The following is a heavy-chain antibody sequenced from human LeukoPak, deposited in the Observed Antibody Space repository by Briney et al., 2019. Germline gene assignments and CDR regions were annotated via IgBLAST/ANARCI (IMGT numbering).Heavy chain of an antibody. CDR2: TSGSGVNS. D-gene: IGHD5-12*01. CDR3: AKEYSGYDFDY. V-gene: IGHV3-23*01. Sequence: GGSQRLSCAASGFTLRSYDMSWVRQAPGKGLEWVAATSGSGVNSYYADSVRGRFTISRDNSQNTLYLQMDSLRAEDTALYYCAKEYSGYDFDYWGQGTLVTVSS. J-gene: IGHJ4*02. CDR1: GFTLRSYD.